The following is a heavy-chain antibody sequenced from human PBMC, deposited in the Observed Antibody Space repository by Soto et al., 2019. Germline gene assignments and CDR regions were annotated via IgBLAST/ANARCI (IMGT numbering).Heavy chain of an antibody. D-gene: IGHD6-13*01. CDR3: ARDPRVVAAAGAPSAFDI. CDR1: GFTFSDYY. CDR2: ISSSGSTI. Sequence: GGSLRLSCAASGFTFSDYYMSWIRQAPGKGLEWVSYISSSGSTIYYADSVKGRFTISRDNAKNSLYLQMNSLRAEDTAVYYCARDPRVVAAAGAPSAFDIWGKGTMVTVSS. V-gene: IGHV3-11*01. J-gene: IGHJ3*02.